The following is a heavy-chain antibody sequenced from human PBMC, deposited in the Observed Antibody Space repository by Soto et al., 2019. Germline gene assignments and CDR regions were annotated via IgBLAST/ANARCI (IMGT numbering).Heavy chain of an antibody. J-gene: IGHJ4*02. V-gene: IGHV4-31*03. CDR2: IYYSGST. D-gene: IGHD3-10*01. CDR1: GGSISSGGYY. CDR3: AREGYGSGTVFDY. Sequence: QVQLQESGPGLVKPSQTLSLTCTVSGGSISSGGYYWSWIRQHPGKGLEWIGYIYYSGSTYYNPSLKSRVTLSVDTSKNQFSLKLSSVTAADTAVYYCAREGYGSGTVFDYWGQGTLVTVSS.